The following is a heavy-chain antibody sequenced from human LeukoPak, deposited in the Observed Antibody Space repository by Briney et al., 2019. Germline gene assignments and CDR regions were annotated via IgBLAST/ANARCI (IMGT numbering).Heavy chain of an antibody. Sequence: GGSLRLSCSASGFTFSSYGMSWVRQAPGKGLECVSSISGSGGSTNHADSVKGRFTISRDNSKNTLYLQMNSLRAEDTAVYYCAKVWTAYSDDYFDYWGQGTLVTVSS. CDR1: GFTFSSYG. J-gene: IGHJ4*02. D-gene: IGHD3/OR15-3a*01. CDR3: AKVWTAYSDDYFDY. CDR2: ISGSGGST. V-gene: IGHV3-23*01.